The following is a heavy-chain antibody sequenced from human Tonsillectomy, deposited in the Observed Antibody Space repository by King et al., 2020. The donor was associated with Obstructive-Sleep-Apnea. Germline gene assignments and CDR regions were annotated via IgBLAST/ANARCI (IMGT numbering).Heavy chain of an antibody. V-gene: IGHV1-69*17. CDR2: IIPIVGIA. J-gene: IGHJ6*02. CDR3: ARGIRYCGTISCSIPEEYYYYGMDV. CDR1: GGTFSSHA. D-gene: IGHD2-2*01. Sequence: QLVQSGAEVKKPGSSVKVSCKASGGTFSSHAISWVRQAPGQGLEWMGGIIPIVGIANYAQNFQGRVTITADKSTNTAYMELSSLRSEDTAVYNCARGIRYCGTISCSIPEEYYYYGMDVWGQGTTVTVSS.